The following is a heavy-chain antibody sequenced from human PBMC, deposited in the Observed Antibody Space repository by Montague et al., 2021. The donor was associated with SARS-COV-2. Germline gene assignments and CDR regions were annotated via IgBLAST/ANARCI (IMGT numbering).Heavy chain of an antibody. V-gene: IGHV4-39*01. J-gene: IGHJ4*02. Sequence: SETLSLTCTVSGDSISTSQYYWGWIRQPPGKGLEWIGTIYYSGSTYYNPSLKSRISMSVDTPKSQFSLNLTSVTAADTAVYYCARHYGSSLDSWGQGILVAVSS. D-gene: IGHD4-17*01. CDR1: GDSISTSQYY. CDR3: ARHYGSSLDS. CDR2: IYYSGST.